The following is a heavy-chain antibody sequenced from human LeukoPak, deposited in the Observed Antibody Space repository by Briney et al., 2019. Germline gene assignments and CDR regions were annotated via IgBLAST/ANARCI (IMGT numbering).Heavy chain of an antibody. CDR1: GGTFSSYA. D-gene: IGHD1-26*01. CDR2: IIPIFGTA. V-gene: IGHV1-69*05. CDR3: AIPGSYYAAFEI. Sequence: GASVKVSCKASGGTFSSYAISWVRQAPGQGLEWMGGIIPIFGTANYAQKFQGRVTITTDESTSTAYMELSSLRSEDTAVYYCAIPGSYYAAFEIGGQGTMVTVSS. J-gene: IGHJ3*02.